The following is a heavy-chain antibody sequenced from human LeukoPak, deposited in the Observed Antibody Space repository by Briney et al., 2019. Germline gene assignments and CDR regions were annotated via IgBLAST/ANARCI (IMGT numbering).Heavy chain of an antibody. V-gene: IGHV4-31*03. D-gene: IGHD6-19*01. CDR2: IYYSGST. Sequence: SETLSLTCTVSGGSISSGGYYWSWIRQHPGKGLAWIGYIYYSGSTYYNPSLKSRVTISVDTSKNQFSLKLSSVTAADTAVYYCAKDPDSSGLNWFDPWGQGTLVTVSS. CDR3: AKDPDSSGLNWFDP. J-gene: IGHJ5*02. CDR1: GGSISSGGYY.